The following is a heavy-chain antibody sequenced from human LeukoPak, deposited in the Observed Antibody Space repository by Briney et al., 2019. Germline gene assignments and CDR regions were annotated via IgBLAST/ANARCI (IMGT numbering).Heavy chain of an antibody. CDR2: TYYRSKWYN. Sequence: QTLSLTCAISGDSVSSNSAAWNWIRQSPSRGLEWLGRTYYRSKWYNDYAVSVKSRITINPDTSKNQFSLQLNSVTPEDTAVYYCARATYYYGSGSYCYFDYWGQGTLVTVSS. CDR1: GDSVSSNSAA. CDR3: ARATYYYGSGSYCYFDY. J-gene: IGHJ4*02. V-gene: IGHV6-1*01. D-gene: IGHD3-10*01.